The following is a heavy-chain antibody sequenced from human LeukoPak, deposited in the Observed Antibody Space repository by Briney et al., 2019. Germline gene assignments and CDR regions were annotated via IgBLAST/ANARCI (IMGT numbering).Heavy chain of an antibody. V-gene: IGHV4-61*09. Sequence: SQTLSLTCTVSGDSISSGDYYWSWIRQPAGRGLEWIGHIHTSGTMNYNASLKSRVRISVETSKNQFSLRLSSVTAADTAVYFCARGIPRDYYDSSGFYHRGGVGYWGQGTLVTVSS. CDR2: IHTSGTM. J-gene: IGHJ4*02. CDR1: GDSISSGDYY. CDR3: ARGIPRDYYDSSGFYHRGGVGY. D-gene: IGHD3-22*01.